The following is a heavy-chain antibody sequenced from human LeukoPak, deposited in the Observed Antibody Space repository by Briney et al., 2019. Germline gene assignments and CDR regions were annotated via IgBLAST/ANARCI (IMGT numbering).Heavy chain of an antibody. Sequence: GGSLRLSCAASGFTFSSYAMSWVRQAPGKGLEWVSAISGSGGSTYYADSVKGRFTISRDNSKNTLYLQMNSLRAEDTAVYYCARALYDYVWGSYPLGAVDIWGQGTMVTVSS. CDR1: GFTFSSYA. D-gene: IGHD3-16*02. CDR2: ISGSGGST. V-gene: IGHV3-23*01. CDR3: ARALYDYVWGSYPLGAVDI. J-gene: IGHJ3*02.